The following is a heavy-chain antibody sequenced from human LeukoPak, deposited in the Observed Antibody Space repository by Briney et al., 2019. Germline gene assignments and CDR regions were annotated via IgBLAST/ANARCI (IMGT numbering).Heavy chain of an antibody. J-gene: IGHJ4*02. D-gene: IGHD1-26*01. CDR1: GFTFSTYW. CDR2: INSDGSST. CDR3: ARDRPEWELPHDY. V-gene: IGHV3-74*01. Sequence: PGGSLRLSCAAPGFTFSTYWMHSVRQAPGKGLVLVSRINSDGSSTSYADSVKGRFTISSDSAKNTLYLQMNSLSAEDTAVYFCARDRPEWELPHDYWGQGTLVTVSS.